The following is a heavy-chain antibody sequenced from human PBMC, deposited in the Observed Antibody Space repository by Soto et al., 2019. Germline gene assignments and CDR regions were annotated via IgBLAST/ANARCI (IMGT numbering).Heavy chain of an antibody. J-gene: IGHJ6*02. V-gene: IGHV1-69*02. D-gene: IGHD3-10*01. CDR2: IIPILGIA. CDR3: AGITMVGGFTPVRFYGMDV. CDR1: GGTFSSYT. Sequence: QVQLVQSGAEVKKPGSSVKVSCKASGGTFSSYTISWVRQAPGQGLEWMGRIIPILGIANYAQKFQGRVTITADKSTSTAYMELLSVRSQDTAVYYCAGITMVGGFTPVRFYGMDVWGQGTTVTVSS.